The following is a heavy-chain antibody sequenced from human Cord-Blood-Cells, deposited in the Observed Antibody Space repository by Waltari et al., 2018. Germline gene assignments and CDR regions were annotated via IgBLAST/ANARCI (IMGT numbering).Heavy chain of an antibody. Sequence: QVQLVESGGGVVQPGRSLRLSCAASGFTFSSYGMHWFRQAPGKGLEWVAVISYDGSNKDDEDSVKGRVTISRDNSKNPLYLQMNSLRAEDTAVYYCANGDIVVVPAAMSYAFDIWGQVTMVTVSS. CDR1: GFTFSSYG. J-gene: IGHJ3*02. CDR2: ISYDGSNK. V-gene: IGHV3-30*18. D-gene: IGHD2-2*01. CDR3: ANGDIVVVPAAMSYAFDI.